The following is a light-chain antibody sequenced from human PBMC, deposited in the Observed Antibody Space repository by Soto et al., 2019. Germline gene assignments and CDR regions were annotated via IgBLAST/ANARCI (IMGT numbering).Light chain of an antibody. CDR1: QAISGNY. V-gene: IGKV3D-20*02. CDR2: GAS. CDR3: QQRSNWPPIT. Sequence: EIVLTQSPGTLSLSPGEGAPLSCRASQAISGNYLAWYQHKPGQAPRLLMYGASSRATGIPDRFSGSGSGTDFTLTISSLEPEDFAVYYCQQRSNWPPITFGQGTRLEIK. J-gene: IGKJ5*01.